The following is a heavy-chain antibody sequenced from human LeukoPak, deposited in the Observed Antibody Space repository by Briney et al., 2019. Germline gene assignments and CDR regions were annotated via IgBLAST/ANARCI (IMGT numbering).Heavy chain of an antibody. J-gene: IGHJ4*02. D-gene: IGHD3-22*01. Sequence: SVKVSCKASGGTFSSYAISWVRRAPGQGLEWMGRIIPILGIANYAQKFQGRVTITADKSTSTAYMELSSLRSEDTAVYYCARTMIVGAGPDYWGQGTLVTVSS. CDR1: GGTFSSYA. V-gene: IGHV1-69*04. CDR3: ARTMIVGAGPDY. CDR2: IIPILGIA.